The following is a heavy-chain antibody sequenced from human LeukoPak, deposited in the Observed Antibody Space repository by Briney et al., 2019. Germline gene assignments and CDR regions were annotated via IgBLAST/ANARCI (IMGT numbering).Heavy chain of an antibody. V-gene: IGHV3-23*01. CDR2: TSGSGGST. CDR3: AKNGGSQCYSHLDS. J-gene: IGHJ4*02. Sequence: GGSLRLSCAASGFALSSYAMSWVRQAPGKGLEWVSGTSGSGGSTYYAGSVKGRFTISRDNSKNTLYLQMNSLRVEDTAVYYCAKNGGSQCYSHLDSWGQGTLVTVSS. CDR1: GFALSSYA. D-gene: IGHD2-15*01.